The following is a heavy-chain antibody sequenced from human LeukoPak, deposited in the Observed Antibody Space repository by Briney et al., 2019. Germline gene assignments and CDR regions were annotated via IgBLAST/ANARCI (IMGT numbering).Heavy chain of an antibody. V-gene: IGHV4-31*03. Sequence: SETLSLTCTASGDSISRGYYWVWIRRPPGKGLEWIGYIHSSGNTYYNPSLQNRLIISRDTNEDPLSLTLTSVTAADTAVYFCASGYGSGWLDSWGQGTQVTVSS. D-gene: IGHD5-18*01. CDR3: ASGYGSGWLDS. J-gene: IGHJ5*01. CDR1: GDSISRGYY. CDR2: IHSSGNT.